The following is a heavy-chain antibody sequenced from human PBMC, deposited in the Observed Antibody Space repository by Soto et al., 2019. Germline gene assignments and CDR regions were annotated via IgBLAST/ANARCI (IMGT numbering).Heavy chain of an antibody. J-gene: IGHJ3*02. D-gene: IGHD6-19*01. CDR3: ARRTGYSSGSDDAFAI. CDR1: GYTFTGYY. V-gene: IGHV1-2*04. CDR2: INPNSGGT. Sequence: ASVKVSCKASGYTFTGYYMHWVRQAPGQGLEWMGWINPNSGGTNYAQKFQGWVTMTRDTSICTAYMELSRLRSDDTAVYYCARRTGYSSGSDDAFAICAQGTMVTGSS.